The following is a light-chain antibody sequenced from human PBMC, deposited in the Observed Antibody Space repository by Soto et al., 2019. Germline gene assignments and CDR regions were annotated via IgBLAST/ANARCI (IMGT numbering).Light chain of an antibody. V-gene: IGLV1-44*01. CDR2: RNN. Sequence: QSVLTQPPSASGTPGQIVAISCSGSSSNIGSNTVTWYQQLPGTAPKLLIYRNNQRPSGVPDRFSGSKSGTSASLAISGLRSDDEADYFCATWDDSLNGFYVFGTGTKLTVL. CDR3: ATWDDSLNGFYV. J-gene: IGLJ1*01. CDR1: SSNIGSNT.